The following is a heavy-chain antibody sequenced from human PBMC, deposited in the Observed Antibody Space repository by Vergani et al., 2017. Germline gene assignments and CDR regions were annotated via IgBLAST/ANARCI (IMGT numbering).Heavy chain of an antibody. J-gene: IGHJ4*02. CDR2: ISGSGGST. CDR1: GFTFSSYA. CDR3: AKDRRSRRWVGELLSLDY. Sequence: EVQLLESGGGLVQPGGSLRLSCAASGFTFSSYAMSWVRQAPGKGLEWVSAISGSGGSTYYADSVKGRFTISRDNSKNTLYLQMNILRAEDTAVYYCAKDRRSRRWVGELLSLDYWGQGTLVTVSS. D-gene: IGHD3-10*01. V-gene: IGHV3-23*01.